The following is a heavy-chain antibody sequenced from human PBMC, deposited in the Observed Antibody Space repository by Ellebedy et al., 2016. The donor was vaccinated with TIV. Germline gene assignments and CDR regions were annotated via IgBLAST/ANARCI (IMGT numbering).Heavy chain of an antibody. CDR1: GYSFTSYW. Sequence: GESLKISCKGSGYSFTSYWIAWVRQMPGKGLEWMAIIYPGDSETAYSPSFQGLVTISADKSINTAYLQWSVLKASDTAIYYCARRDPGFDDAFDIWGQGTMVTVSS. V-gene: IGHV5-51*01. J-gene: IGHJ3*02. CDR2: IYPGDSET. CDR3: ARRDPGFDDAFDI.